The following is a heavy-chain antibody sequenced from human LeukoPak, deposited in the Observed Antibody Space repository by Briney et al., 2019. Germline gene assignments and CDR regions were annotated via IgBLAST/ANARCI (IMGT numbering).Heavy chain of an antibody. D-gene: IGHD3-22*01. J-gene: IGHJ4*02. V-gene: IGHV1-3*01. CDR2: INAGNGNT. CDR3: ARDFSGYYYYFDY. CDR1: GYTFTSYA. Sequence: ASVKVSCKASGYTFTSYAMHWVRQAPGQRLEWMGWINAGNGNTKYSQKFQGRVTITRDTSASTAYMELSSLRSEDTAVYYRARDFSGYYYYFDYWGQGTLVTVSS.